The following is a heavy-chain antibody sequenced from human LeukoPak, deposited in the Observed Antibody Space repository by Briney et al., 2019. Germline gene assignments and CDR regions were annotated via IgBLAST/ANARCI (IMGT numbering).Heavy chain of an antibody. D-gene: IGHD6-13*01. CDR1: GGSVSGYY. CDR3: ARGSIAAAGSDNIDY. J-gene: IGHJ4*02. V-gene: IGHV4-59*02. CDR2: THYSGST. Sequence: SETLSLTCTVSGGSVSGYYWSWIRQPPGKGLEWIGYTHYSGSTSYNPSLKSRVTISVDTSKDQLSLKLSSVSAADTAVYYCARGSIAAAGSDNIDYWGQGTLVTVSS.